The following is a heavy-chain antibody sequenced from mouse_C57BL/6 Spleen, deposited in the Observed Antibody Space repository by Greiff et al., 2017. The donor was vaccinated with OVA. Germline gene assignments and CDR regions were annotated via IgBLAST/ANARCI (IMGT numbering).Heavy chain of an antibody. Sequence: QVQLQQSGPELVKPGASVKISCKASGYSFTSYYIHWVKQRPGQGLEWIGWIYPGSGNTKYNEKFKGKATLTADTSSSTAYMQLSSLTSEDSAVYYCARERRRGFAYWGQGTLVTVSA. CDR1: GYSFTSYY. CDR3: ARERRRGFAY. CDR2: IYPGSGNT. V-gene: IGHV1-66*01. J-gene: IGHJ3*01.